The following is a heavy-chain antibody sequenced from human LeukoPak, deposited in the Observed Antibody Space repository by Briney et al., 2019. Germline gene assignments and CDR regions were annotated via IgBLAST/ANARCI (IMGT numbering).Heavy chain of an antibody. V-gene: IGHV3-21*01. Sequence: GGSLRLSCAASGFTFSSYSMNWVRQAPGKGLEWVSSISSSSSYIYYADSVKGRFTISRDNAKNSLYLQMNSLRAEDTAVYYCAGDYDYVWGSYRYIYFDYWGQGTLVTVSS. J-gene: IGHJ4*02. CDR1: GFTFSSYS. CDR3: AGDYDYVWGSYRYIYFDY. CDR2: ISSSSSYI. D-gene: IGHD3-16*02.